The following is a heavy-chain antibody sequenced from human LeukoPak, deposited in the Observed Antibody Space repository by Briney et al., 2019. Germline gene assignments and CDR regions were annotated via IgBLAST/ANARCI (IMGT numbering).Heavy chain of an antibody. D-gene: IGHD5-12*01. CDR1: GYTFTSYV. V-gene: IGHV1-3*01. Sequence: ASVKVSCKASGYTFTSYVMHWVRQAPGQRLEWMGWINAGNGNTKYSQKFQGRVTITRDTSASTAYMELSSLRSEDTAVYSCARGVATNRYYFDYWGQGTLVTVSS. J-gene: IGHJ4*02. CDR3: ARGVATNRYYFDY. CDR2: INAGNGNT.